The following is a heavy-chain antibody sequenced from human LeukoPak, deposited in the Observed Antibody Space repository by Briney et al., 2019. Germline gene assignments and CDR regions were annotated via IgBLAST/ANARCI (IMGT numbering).Heavy chain of an antibody. J-gene: IGHJ4*02. CDR1: GGSISSAGHY. V-gene: IGHV4-31*03. Sequence: SETLSLTCTVSGGSISSAGHYWNWIRQHPGKGLEWIGYIYYSGSTYYNPSLESRVTISVDTSKNQFSLKLSSATAADTAVYYCARVSGDGNYFDSWGQGTLVTVSS. CDR2: IYYSGST. CDR3: ARVSGDGNYFDS. D-gene: IGHD3-10*01.